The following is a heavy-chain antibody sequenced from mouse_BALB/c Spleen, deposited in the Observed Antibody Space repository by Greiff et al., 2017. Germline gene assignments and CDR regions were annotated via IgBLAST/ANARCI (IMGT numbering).Heavy chain of an antibody. CDR2: ISSGGST. D-gene: IGHD2-2*01. CDR3: ARGGYYWYFDV. CDR1: GFTFSSYA. V-gene: IGHV5-6-5*01. J-gene: IGHJ1*01. Sequence: EVKVVESGGGLVKPGGSLKLSCAASGFTFSSYAMSWVRQTPEKRLEWVASISSGGSTYYPDSVKGRFTISRDNARNILYLQMSSLRSEDTAMYYCARGGYYWYFDVWGAGTTVTVSS.